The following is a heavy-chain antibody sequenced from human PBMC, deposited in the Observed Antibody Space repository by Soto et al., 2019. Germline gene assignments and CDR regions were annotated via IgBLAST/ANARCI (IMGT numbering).Heavy chain of an antibody. Sequence: QVQQQASGPGLVKPSDTLSLPCSVSGAYISDFSWSWLRQPAGKGLEWIGRITINGNTQKNPSFKSRVTRSKATSRNHFSLNLQSATAADTARYYCARETGENWTYEAHWGPGTLVTVSS. CDR2: ITINGNT. V-gene: IGHV4-4*07. CDR3: ARETGENWTYEAH. D-gene: IGHD1-7*01. CDR1: GAYISDFS. J-gene: IGHJ1*01.